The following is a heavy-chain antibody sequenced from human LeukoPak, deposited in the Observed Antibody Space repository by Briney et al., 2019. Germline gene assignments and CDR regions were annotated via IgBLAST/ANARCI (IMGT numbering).Heavy chain of an antibody. V-gene: IGHV1-2*02. D-gene: IGHD3-3*01. CDR2: INPNSGGT. CDR3: ARELRITIFGVVHSCWFDP. Sequence: ASVKVSFKASGYTFTGYYMHWVRQAPGQGREWMGWINPNSGGTNYAQKFQGRVTMTRDTSISTAYMELSRLRSDDTAVYYCARELRITIFGVVHSCWFDPWGQGTLVTVSS. CDR1: GYTFTGYY. J-gene: IGHJ5*02.